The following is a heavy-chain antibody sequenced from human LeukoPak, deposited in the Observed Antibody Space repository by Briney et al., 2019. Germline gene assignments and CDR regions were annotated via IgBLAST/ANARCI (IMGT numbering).Heavy chain of an antibody. Sequence: SGPTLVNPTQSLTLTCTFSGFSLSTSGMCVSWIRQPPVKALERLAHIDCDDDKYYITSLKTRLTISQDTSKNQVVLTMTHMDPVDTATYYCARTPGGYYDILTGYNYYYYMDVWGKGTTVTVSS. V-gene: IGHV2-70*01. CDR1: GFSLSTSGMC. J-gene: IGHJ6*03. CDR3: ARTPGGYYDILTGYNYYYYMDV. CDR2: IDCDDDK. D-gene: IGHD3-9*01.